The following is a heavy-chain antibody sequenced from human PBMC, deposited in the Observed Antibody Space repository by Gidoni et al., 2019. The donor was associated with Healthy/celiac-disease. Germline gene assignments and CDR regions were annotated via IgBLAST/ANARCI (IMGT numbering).Heavy chain of an antibody. CDR1: GGSLSRGGYY. Sequence: QVQLQESGPGLVKPSQTLSLTCTVSGGSLSRGGYYWSWISPPPGKGLEWIGYIYYSGSTYYNPSLNSRVTISVDTSKNQFSLKLSSVTAADTAVYYCAREPPPPEWGCSGGSCSYVGYFDYWSQGTLVTVSS. J-gene: IGHJ4*02. D-gene: IGHD2-15*01. CDR3: AREPPPPEWGCSGGSCSYVGYFDY. CDR2: IYYSGST. V-gene: IGHV4-30-4*01.